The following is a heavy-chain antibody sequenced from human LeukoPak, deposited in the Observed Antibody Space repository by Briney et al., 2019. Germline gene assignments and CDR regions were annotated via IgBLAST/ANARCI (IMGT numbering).Heavy chain of an antibody. CDR1: GFTFSSYS. Sequence: GGSLRLSCAASGFTFSSYSMNWVRQAPGKGLEWVSNISSSSSTIYYADSVKGRFTISRDNAKNSLYLQMNSLRAEDTAVYYCARVGGDSSGYPYYYYGMDVWGQGTAVTVSS. CDR3: ARVGGDSSGYPYYYYGMDV. J-gene: IGHJ6*02. D-gene: IGHD3-22*01. CDR2: ISSSSSTI. V-gene: IGHV3-48*04.